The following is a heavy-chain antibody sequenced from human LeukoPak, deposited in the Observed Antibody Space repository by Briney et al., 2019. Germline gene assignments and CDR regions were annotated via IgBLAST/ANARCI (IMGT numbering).Heavy chain of an antibody. CDR3: ARAVSSGYDPFDY. V-gene: IGHV3-53*01. Sequence: GGSLRLSCAASGFTFSSYGMHWVRQAPGKGLEWVSVIYSGGNTYYADSVKGRFTISRDNSKNTLYLQMNSLRAEDTAVYYCARAVSSGYDPFDYWGQGTLVTVSS. CDR1: GFTFSSYG. D-gene: IGHD3-22*01. J-gene: IGHJ4*02. CDR2: IYSGGNT.